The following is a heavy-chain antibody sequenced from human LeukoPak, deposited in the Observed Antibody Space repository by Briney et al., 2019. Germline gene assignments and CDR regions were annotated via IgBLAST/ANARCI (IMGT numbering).Heavy chain of an antibody. V-gene: IGHV3-74*01. CDR3: GRYYDRSGHDAFDI. Sequence: VGSLRLSCAPSRFTFRRYWMHWVREAPGKGLVWVSRINSSGSSTSNADPVKGRFTTSRDNAKNTLYLQRTSLRAEDTAVYYCGRYYDRSGHDAFDIWGQGTMVTVSS. J-gene: IGHJ3*02. D-gene: IGHD3-22*01. CDR1: RFTFRRYW. CDR2: INSSGSST.